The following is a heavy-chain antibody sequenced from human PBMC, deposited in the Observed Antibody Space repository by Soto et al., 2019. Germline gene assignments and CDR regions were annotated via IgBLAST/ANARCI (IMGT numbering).Heavy chain of an antibody. CDR3: ARGPRIVVVPAAFDY. CDR1: GYTFTSYG. D-gene: IGHD2-2*01. V-gene: IGHV1-18*04. CDR2: ISAYNGNT. J-gene: IGHJ4*02. Sequence: ASVKVSCKASGYTFTSYGISWVRQAPGQGLEWMGWISAYNGNTNYAQKLQGRVTMTTDTSTSTAYMELSSLISDDTAVYYCARGPRIVVVPAAFDYWGQGTLVTV.